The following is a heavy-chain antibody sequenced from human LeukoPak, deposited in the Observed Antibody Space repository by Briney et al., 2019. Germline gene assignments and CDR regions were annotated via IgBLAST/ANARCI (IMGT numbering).Heavy chain of an antibody. D-gene: IGHD6-25*01. Sequence: SETLSLTCTVSGGSISSYYWSWIRQPPGKGLEWIGYIYYSGSTNYNPSLKSRVTISVDTSKNQFSLKLSSVTAADTAVYYCARGYSSASWFDPWGQGTLVTVSS. J-gene: IGHJ5*02. CDR1: GGSISSYY. V-gene: IGHV4-59*01. CDR2: IYYSGST. CDR3: ARGYSSASWFDP.